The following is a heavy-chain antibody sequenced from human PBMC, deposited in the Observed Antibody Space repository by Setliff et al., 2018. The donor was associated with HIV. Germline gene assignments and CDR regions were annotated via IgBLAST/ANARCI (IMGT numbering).Heavy chain of an antibody. J-gene: IGHJ4*01. CDR1: GISINGYY. CDR3: ARTSAPYFFDF. CDR2: VSSIGNT. D-gene: IGHD1-26*01. V-gene: IGHV4-4*08. Sequence: SETLSLPCSVSGISINGYYWSWIRQSPRTRLEWIGYVSSIGNTNYNPSLKSRLTISVDTSKNQFSLQLNSVTAADTAVYFCARTSAPYFFDFWGHGAQVTVAS.